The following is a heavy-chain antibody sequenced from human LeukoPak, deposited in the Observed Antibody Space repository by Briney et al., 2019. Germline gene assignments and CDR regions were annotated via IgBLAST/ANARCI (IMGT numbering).Heavy chain of an antibody. CDR3: ARGDPLDY. J-gene: IGHJ4*02. V-gene: IGHV3-48*02. CDR1: GFTFSSYS. Sequence: TGGSLRLSCAASGFTFSSYSMSWVRQAPGKGLRWVSYISSGSTTICYADSVKGRFTISRDNAKNSLYLQINSLRDEDTAMYYCARGDPLDYWGQGTLVTVSS. CDR2: ISSGSTTI.